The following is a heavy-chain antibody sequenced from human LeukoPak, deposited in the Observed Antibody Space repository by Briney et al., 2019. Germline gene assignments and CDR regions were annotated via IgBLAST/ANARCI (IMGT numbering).Heavy chain of an antibody. J-gene: IGHJ3*02. CDR2: IIPIFGTA. CDR3: ARGHIGLNNAFDI. Sequence: SVNVSCKASGGTFSSYAISWVRQAPGQGLEWMGGIIPIFGTANYAQKFQGRVTITADESTSTAYMELSSLRSEDTAVYYCARGHIGLNNAFDIWGQGTMVTVSS. V-gene: IGHV1-69*01. CDR1: GGTFSSYA. D-gene: IGHD2-21*01.